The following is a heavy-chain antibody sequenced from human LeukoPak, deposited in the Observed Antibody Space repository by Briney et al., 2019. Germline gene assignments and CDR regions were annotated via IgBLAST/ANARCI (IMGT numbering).Heavy chain of an antibody. J-gene: IGHJ4*02. CDR3: ARDRGRGYFDY. Sequence: SETLSLTCTVSGYSISSGYYWGWIRQPPGKGLEWIGSIYHSGSTYYNPSLKSRVTISVDTSKNQSSLKLSSVTAADTAVYYCARDRGRGYFDYWGQGTLVTVSS. D-gene: IGHD2-15*01. CDR2: IYHSGST. V-gene: IGHV4-38-2*02. CDR1: GYSISSGYY.